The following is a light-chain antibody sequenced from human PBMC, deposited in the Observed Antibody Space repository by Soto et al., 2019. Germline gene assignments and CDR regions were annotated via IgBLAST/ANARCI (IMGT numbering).Light chain of an antibody. V-gene: IGKV1-5*01. CDR2: DAS. J-gene: IGKJ1*01. Sequence: RMTQSPSTLSASVGDRGTITCRASQNINEWLAWYQQKPGKAPKFLIYDASILESGVPSRFSGSGSGTDITLTISSLQPDDFATYYGQRYNSYSRTFGQGTKVEIK. CDR1: QNINEW. CDR3: QRYNSYSRT.